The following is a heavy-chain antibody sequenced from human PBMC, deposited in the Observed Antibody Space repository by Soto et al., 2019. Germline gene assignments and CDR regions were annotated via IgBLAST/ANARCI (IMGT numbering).Heavy chain of an antibody. D-gene: IGHD2-15*01. J-gene: IGHJ5*02. Sequence: GGSLILSCAASGFTFSSYAMSWVRQAPGKGLEWVSAISGSGGSTYYADSVKGRFTISRDNSKNTLYLQMNSLRAEDTAVYYCAKVEVVVAATRRNNWFDPWGQGTLVTGSS. V-gene: IGHV3-23*01. CDR2: ISGSGGST. CDR1: GFTFSSYA. CDR3: AKVEVVVAATRRNNWFDP.